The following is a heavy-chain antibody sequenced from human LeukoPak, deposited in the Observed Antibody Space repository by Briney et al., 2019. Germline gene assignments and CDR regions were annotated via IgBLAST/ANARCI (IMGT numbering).Heavy chain of an antibody. CDR3: ARGGDIVVVPAATVNWFDP. Sequence: SETLSLTCTVSGVSISSSSYYWGWIRQPPGKGLEWIGSIYYSGRTYYNPSLKSRVTISVDTSKNQFSLKLSSVTAADTAVYYCARGGDIVVVPAATVNWFDPWGQGTLVTVSS. D-gene: IGHD2-2*01. CDR2: IYYSGRT. CDR1: GVSISSSSYY. J-gene: IGHJ5*02. V-gene: IGHV4-39*01.